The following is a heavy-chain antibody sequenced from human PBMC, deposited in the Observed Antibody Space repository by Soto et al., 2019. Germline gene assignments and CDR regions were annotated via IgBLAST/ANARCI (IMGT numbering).Heavy chain of an antibody. V-gene: IGHV4-61*08. D-gene: IGHD6-19*01. CDR1: GGSISSGGFS. CDR3: ARVGGWYHPYYGMDV. J-gene: IGHJ6*02. Sequence: PSETLSLTCAVSGGSISSGGFSWTWIRQPPGKGLEWIGYIYYSGSTNYNPSLKSRVTISVDTSKNQFSLKLSSVTAADTAVYYCARVGGWYHPYYGMDVWGQGTTVTVSS. CDR2: IYYSGST.